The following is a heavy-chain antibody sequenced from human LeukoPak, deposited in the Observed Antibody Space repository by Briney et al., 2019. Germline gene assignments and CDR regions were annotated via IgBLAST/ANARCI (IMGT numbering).Heavy chain of an antibody. Sequence: ETLSLTCAVYGGSFSGYYWSWIRQPPGKGLEWIGEINHSGSTNYNPSLKSRVTISVDTSKNQFSLKLSSVTAADTAVYYCARQLDNAYYYYYMDVWGKGTTVTISS. D-gene: IGHD1-1*01. J-gene: IGHJ6*03. CDR2: INHSGST. V-gene: IGHV4-34*01. CDR3: ARQLDNAYYYYYMDV. CDR1: GGSFSGYY.